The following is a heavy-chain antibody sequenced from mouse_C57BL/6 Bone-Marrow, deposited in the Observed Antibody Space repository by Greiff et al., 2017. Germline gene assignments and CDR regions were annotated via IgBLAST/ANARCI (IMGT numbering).Heavy chain of an antibody. CDR1: GYSITSGYY. Sequence: ESGPGLVKPSQSLSLTCSVTGYSITSGYYWNWIRQFPGNKLEWMGYISYDGSNNYNPSLKNRISITRDTSKNQFFLKLNSVTTEDTATYYCARDRTVVPHFDVWGTGTTVTVSS. CDR3: ARDRTVVPHFDV. V-gene: IGHV3-6*01. D-gene: IGHD1-1*01. J-gene: IGHJ1*03. CDR2: ISYDGSN.